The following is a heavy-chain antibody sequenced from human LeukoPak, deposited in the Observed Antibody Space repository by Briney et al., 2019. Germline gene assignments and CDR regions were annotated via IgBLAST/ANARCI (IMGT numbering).Heavy chain of an antibody. D-gene: IGHD3-22*01. CDR3: ARGDDYYDSSGYYTGIDY. J-gene: IGHJ4*02. V-gene: IGHV1-3*01. CDR2: INAGNGNT. CDR1: GYTFTSYA. Sequence: ASVKVSCKASGYTFTSYAMHWVRQAPGQRLEWMGWINAGNGNTKYSQKFQGRVTITRDTSASTAYMELSSLRSEDTAMYYCARGDDYYDSSGYYTGIDYWGQGTLVTVSS.